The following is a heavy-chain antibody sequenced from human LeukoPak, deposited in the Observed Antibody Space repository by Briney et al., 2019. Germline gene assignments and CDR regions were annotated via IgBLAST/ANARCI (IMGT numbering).Heavy chain of an antibody. CDR3: AIDGRNWNSGILDP. CDR1: GFTFSNYA. CDR2: INSSGTNT. Sequence: GGSLRLSCAASGFTFSNYAMTWDRQAPGKGLEWVSDINSSGTNTYSAGSVKGRFTISRDNSKNTLYLQMNRLRVEDTAVYYCAIDGRNWNSGILDPWGQGTLVTVSS. J-gene: IGHJ5*02. D-gene: IGHD1-7*01. V-gene: IGHV3-23*01.